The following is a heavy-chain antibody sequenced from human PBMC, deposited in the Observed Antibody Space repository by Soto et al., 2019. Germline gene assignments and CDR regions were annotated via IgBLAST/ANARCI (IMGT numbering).Heavy chain of an antibody. CDR1: GFSLSTSGVG. CDR2: IYWDDDK. V-gene: IGHV2-5*02. J-gene: IGHJ4*02. Sequence: SGPTLVNPTQTLTLTCTFSGFSLSTSGVGVGWIRQPPGKALEWLALIYWDDDKRYSPSLKSRLTITKDTSKNQVVLTMTNMDPVDTATYYCAHKPRRIYGDYAGDKYYFDYWGQGTLVTVS. D-gene: IGHD4-17*01. CDR3: AHKPRRIYGDYAGDKYYFDY.